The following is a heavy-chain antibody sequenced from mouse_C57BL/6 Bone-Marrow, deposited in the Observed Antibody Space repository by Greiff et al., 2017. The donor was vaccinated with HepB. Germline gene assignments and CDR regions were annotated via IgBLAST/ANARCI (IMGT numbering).Heavy chain of an antibody. CDR3: ARRGRTGALDY. J-gene: IGHJ2*01. CDR2: ISNGGGST. Sequence: EVKVVESGGGLVQPGGSLKLSCAASGFTFSDYYMYWFRQTPGKRLEWFAYISNGGGSTYYPDTVKGRFTISRDNAKNTLYLQMSRLKSEDTAMYYCARRGRTGALDYWGQGTTLTVSS. D-gene: IGHD4-1*01. V-gene: IGHV5-12*01. CDR1: GFTFSDYY.